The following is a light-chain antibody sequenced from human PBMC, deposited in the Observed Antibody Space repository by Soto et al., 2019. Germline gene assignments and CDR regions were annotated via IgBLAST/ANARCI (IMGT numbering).Light chain of an antibody. CDR1: TGAVTSGHY. CDR2: DTT. V-gene: IGLV7-46*01. Sequence: QTVVTQEPSLTVSPGGTVTLTCGSSTGAVTSGHYPYWFQQKPGQAPRTLIYDTTNKHSWTPARFSGSLLGGKAALTLSGAQTDDEAEYYCLLYYSGSRVFGGGTKLTVL. CDR3: LLYYSGSRV. J-gene: IGLJ3*02.